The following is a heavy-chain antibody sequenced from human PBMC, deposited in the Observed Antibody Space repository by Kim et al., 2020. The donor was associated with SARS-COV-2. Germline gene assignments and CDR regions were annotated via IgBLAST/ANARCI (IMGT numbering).Heavy chain of an antibody. CDR2: ISNSGST. V-gene: IGHV4-59*08. Sequence: SETLSLTCTVSAGSISNYYWSWIRQPPGQGLECLGYISNSGSTNYNPSLQSRVTMSVDTSKNQFSLQLTSVTAADTAIYYCARRIGITGTTDYFDPWGQG. CDR3: ARRIGITGTTDYFDP. CDR1: AGSISNYY. D-gene: IGHD1-7*01. J-gene: IGHJ5*02.